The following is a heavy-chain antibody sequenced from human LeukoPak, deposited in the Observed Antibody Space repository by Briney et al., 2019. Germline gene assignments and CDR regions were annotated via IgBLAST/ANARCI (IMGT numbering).Heavy chain of an antibody. CDR1: GESFSDYY. V-gene: IGHV4-34*01. CDR2: VNHGGTT. J-gene: IGHJ5*02. Sequence: ASETLSLTCAVYGESFSDYYWSWIRQPPGRGLEWIGEVNHGGTTNYNPSLKSRVTISVDTSKNQFSLKLSSVTAADTAVYYCARVGLLQTPDPWGQGTLVTVSS. CDR3: ARVGLLQTPDP. D-gene: IGHD2-15*01.